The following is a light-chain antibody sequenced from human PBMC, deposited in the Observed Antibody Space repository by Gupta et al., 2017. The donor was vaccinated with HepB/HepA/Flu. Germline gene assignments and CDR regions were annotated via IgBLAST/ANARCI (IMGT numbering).Light chain of an antibody. Sequence: QAVLTQPSSLSASPGASASLTCTLRSGINVGSYSIYWYQQKPGSPPQYLMKYNSDSDKEQGSGVPSCFSGSKDGSANAATLFISGLQSEDEADYYCMIWHNGVVFGGGTKPTVL. CDR3: MIWHNGVV. CDR1: SGINVGSYS. J-gene: IGLJ2*01. V-gene: IGLV5-45*02. CDR2: YNSDSDK.